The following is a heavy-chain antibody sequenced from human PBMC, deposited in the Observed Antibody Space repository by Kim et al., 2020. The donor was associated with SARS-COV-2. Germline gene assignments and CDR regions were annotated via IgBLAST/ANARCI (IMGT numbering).Heavy chain of an antibody. CDR1: GGSISSGGYY. CDR2: IYYSGST. D-gene: IGHD6-13*01. J-gene: IGHJ5*02. V-gene: IGHV4-31*03. CDR3: ARALYSSSWYSGGDQNWFDP. Sequence: SETLSLTCTVSGGSISSGGYYWSWIRQHPGKGLEWIGYIYYSGSTYYNPSLKSRVTISVDTSKNQFSLKLSSVTAADTAVYYCARALYSSSWYSGGDQNWFDPWGQGTLVTVSS.